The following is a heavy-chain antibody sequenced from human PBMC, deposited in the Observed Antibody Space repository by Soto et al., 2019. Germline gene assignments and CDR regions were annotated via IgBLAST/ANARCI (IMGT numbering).Heavy chain of an antibody. V-gene: IGHV5-10-1*01. J-gene: IGHJ6*02. CDR1: GYSFTSYW. CDR3: ATLVVPALIALDYGMDV. D-gene: IGHD2-2*01. Sequence: PGESLKISCKGSGYSFTSYWISWVRQMPGKGLEWIGRIDPSDSYTNYSPSFQGHVTISADKSISTAYLQWSSLKASDTAMYYCATLVVPALIALDYGMDVWGQGTTVTVSS. CDR2: IDPSDSYT.